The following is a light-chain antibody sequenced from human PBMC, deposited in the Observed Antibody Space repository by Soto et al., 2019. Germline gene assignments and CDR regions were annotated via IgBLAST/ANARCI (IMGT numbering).Light chain of an antibody. CDR2: KAS. Sequence: DIQMTQSPSSLSASVGDRVTITCLASQSISTWLAWYQLKPGKAPKLLIYKASILQSGVPSRFSGSGSGTEFTLTISSLQPDDFATYYCQQYNVFSPYTFGQGTKLAI. CDR3: QQYNVFSPYT. J-gene: IGKJ2*01. CDR1: QSISTW. V-gene: IGKV1-5*03.